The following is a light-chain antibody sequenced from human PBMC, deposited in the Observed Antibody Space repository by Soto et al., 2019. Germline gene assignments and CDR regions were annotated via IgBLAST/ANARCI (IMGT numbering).Light chain of an antibody. Sequence: QSVLTQPASVSGSPGQSITISCTGTSSDVGGYNYVSWYQQHPGKAPKLIIYDVSNRPSGVSNRFSDSKSGNTASLTISGLQAEDEADYYCSSYRSSGTAYVFGTGTKLTVL. J-gene: IGLJ1*01. CDR2: DVS. CDR3: SSYRSSGTAYV. V-gene: IGLV2-14*03. CDR1: SSDVGGYNY.